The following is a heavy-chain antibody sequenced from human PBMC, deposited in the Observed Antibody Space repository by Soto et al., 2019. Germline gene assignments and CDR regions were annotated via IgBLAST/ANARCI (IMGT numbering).Heavy chain of an antibody. D-gene: IGHD2-2*02. J-gene: IGHJ2*01. V-gene: IGHV3-23*01. CDR2: INSRGDKT. Sequence: RASLLLSCAPSDFTLSAHAMDWFRQAPGKGPDSVSTINSRGDKTFYADSVKGRFTLSRDDSKNTLFLQMNSLRAEDTAMYYCAKADGCAAGTCYTGTYWFFDLWGRGTLVTVSS. CDR1: DFTLSAHA. CDR3: AKADGCAAGTCYTGTYWFFDL.